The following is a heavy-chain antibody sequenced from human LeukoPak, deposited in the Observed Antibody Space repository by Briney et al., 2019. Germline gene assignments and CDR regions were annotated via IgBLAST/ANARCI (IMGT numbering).Heavy chain of an antibody. CDR2: IKPDGSEK. CDR3: ARENYFDY. J-gene: IGHJ4*02. Sequence: GGSLRLSCAASGFTFSRFWMGWVRQAPGKGLEWVANIKPDGSEKNYGDSVRGRFTISRDNARNSLYLQMNSLRAEDTAVYYCARENYFDYWGQGTLVTVPS. V-gene: IGHV3-7*04. CDR1: GFTFSRFW.